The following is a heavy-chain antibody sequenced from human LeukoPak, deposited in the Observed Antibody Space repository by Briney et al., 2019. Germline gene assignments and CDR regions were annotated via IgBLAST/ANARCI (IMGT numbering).Heavy chain of an antibody. V-gene: IGHV3-74*01. D-gene: IGHD2-2*01. CDR1: GFTFSNHW. CDR2: INRDGSRT. Sequence: GGSLRLSCAASGFTFSNHWMHWVRQAPGKGLMWVSRINRDGSRTDYADSVKGRFTLSRDNSKDTLYLKMDSLRAEDTAVYSCARGYCSSTACPPCDYWGQGTLVTVSS. CDR3: ARGYCSSTACPPCDY. J-gene: IGHJ4*02.